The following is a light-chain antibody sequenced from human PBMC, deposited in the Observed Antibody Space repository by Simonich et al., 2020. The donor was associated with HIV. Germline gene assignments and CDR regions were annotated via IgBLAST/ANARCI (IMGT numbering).Light chain of an antibody. CDR1: QSISSW. J-gene: IGKJ1*01. V-gene: IGKV1-5*03. Sequence: DIQMTQSPSTLSASVGDRVTITCRASQSISSWLAWYQQKPGKAPKLRIYKASNLETGVPSRFSGSGSGTEFTLTISSLQPDDFATYYCQQYNSYSTFGQGTKVEIK. CDR3: QQYNSYST. CDR2: KAS.